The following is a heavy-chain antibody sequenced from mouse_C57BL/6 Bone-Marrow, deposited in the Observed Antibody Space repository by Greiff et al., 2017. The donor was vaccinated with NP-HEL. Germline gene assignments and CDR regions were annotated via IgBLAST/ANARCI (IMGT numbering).Heavy chain of an antibody. CDR1: GYSITSGYY. Sequence: ESGPGLVKPSQSLSLTCSVTGYSITSGYYWNWIRQFPGNQLEGRGYISYDGSNNYNPSLKNRISITRDTSKNQFFLKLNSVTTEDTATYYCARDYYGNYHYWGQGTTLTVSS. D-gene: IGHD2-1*01. J-gene: IGHJ2*01. V-gene: IGHV3-6*01. CDR3: ARDYYGNYHY. CDR2: ISYDGSN.